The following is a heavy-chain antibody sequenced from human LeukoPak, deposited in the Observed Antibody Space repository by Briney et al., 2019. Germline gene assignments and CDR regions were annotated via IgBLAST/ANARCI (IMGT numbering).Heavy chain of an antibody. D-gene: IGHD3-3*01. J-gene: IGHJ4*02. CDR2: ISSSSSTI. V-gene: IGHV3-48*04. CDR3: ARGSGSDFDY. Sequence: GGSLRLSCAASGFTFSSYSMNWVRQAPGKGLEWVSYISSSSSTIYYADSVKGRFTISRDNAKNSLYLQMNSLRAEDTAVYYCARGSGSDFDYWGQGTLVTVSS. CDR1: GFTFSSYS.